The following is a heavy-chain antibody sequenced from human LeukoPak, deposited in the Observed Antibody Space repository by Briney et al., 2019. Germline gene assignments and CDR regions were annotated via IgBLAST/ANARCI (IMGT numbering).Heavy chain of an antibody. J-gene: IGHJ4*02. V-gene: IGHV1-69*04. D-gene: IGHD3-10*01. Sequence: SVKVSCKASGGTFSSYAISWVRQAPGQGLEWMGRIIPILGIANYAQKFQGRVTITADKSTSTAYMELSSLRSEDTAVYYCARSLPDGSGTHWGQGTLVTVSS. CDR2: IIPILGIA. CDR1: GGTFSSYA. CDR3: ARSLPDGSGTH.